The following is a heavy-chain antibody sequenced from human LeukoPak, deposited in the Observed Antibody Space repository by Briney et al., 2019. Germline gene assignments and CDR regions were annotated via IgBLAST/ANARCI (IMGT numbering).Heavy chain of an antibody. V-gene: IGHV3-23*01. Sequence: GSLRLSCEASGLTFNNYAMHWVRQSSGKGLEWVSGIGSSGGGTYYADSVKGRFTISRDTSKDTVYLQMDSLRAEDTAIYYCAKIHQNRVVVGAKGAFDIWGQGTVVTVSS. J-gene: IGHJ3*02. CDR3: AKIHQNRVVVGAKGAFDI. CDR1: GLTFNNYA. CDR2: IGSSGGGT. D-gene: IGHD2-15*01.